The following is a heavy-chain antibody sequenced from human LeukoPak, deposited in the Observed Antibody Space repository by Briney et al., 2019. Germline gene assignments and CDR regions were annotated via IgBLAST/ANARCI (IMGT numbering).Heavy chain of an antibody. CDR3: AKDFPPDGSGSYEFDY. V-gene: IGHV3-43*02. CDR2: ISGDGGST. Sequence: GGSLRLSCAASGFTFDDYAMHWVGQAPGKGLEWVSLISGDGGSTYYADSVKSRFTISRDNSKNSLYLQMNSLRTEDTALYYRAKDFPPDGSGSYEFDYWGQGTLVTVSS. CDR1: GFTFDDYA. J-gene: IGHJ4*02. D-gene: IGHD3-10*01.